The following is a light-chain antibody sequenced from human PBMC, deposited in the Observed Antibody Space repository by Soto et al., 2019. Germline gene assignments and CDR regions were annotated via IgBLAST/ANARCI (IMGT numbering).Light chain of an antibody. CDR1: QSISSY. J-gene: IGKJ5*01. Sequence: DIQMTQSPSSLSASVGDRVAITCRASQSISSYLNWYQQKPGKAPKVLIYAASNLQSGVPSRFSGSGSGTDFTHTISSLQPEDFATYYCQQSYSTPITFGQGTRLEIK. CDR3: QQSYSTPIT. CDR2: AAS. V-gene: IGKV1-39*01.